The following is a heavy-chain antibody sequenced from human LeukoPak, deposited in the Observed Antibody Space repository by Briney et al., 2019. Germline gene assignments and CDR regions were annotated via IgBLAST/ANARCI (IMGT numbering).Heavy chain of an antibody. J-gene: IGHJ6*04. CDR1: GFTFSSYA. D-gene: IGHD3-3*01. Sequence: GGSLRLSCAASGFTFSSYAMSWVRQAPGKGLEWVSAISGSGGSTYYADSVKGRFTISRDNSKNTLYLQMNSLRAEDTAVYYCAKVVAYYDFWSGFSGYMDVWGKGTTVTVSS. CDR2: ISGSGGST. V-gene: IGHV3-23*01. CDR3: AKVVAYYDFWSGFSGYMDV.